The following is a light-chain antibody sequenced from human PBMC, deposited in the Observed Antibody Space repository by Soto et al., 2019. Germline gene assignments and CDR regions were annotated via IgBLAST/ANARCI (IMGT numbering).Light chain of an antibody. CDR2: WAS. CDR1: QSISTW. V-gene: IGKV1-5*03. J-gene: IGKJ1*01. Sequence: DIHMTQSPATLSASVGDRVTITCRASQSISTWLAWYQQKPGKAPKLLIYWASSLESGVPSRFSGSGSGTEFTLTISSLQPEDFATYYCLQHNSYPWTFGQGTKVEIK. CDR3: LQHNSYPWT.